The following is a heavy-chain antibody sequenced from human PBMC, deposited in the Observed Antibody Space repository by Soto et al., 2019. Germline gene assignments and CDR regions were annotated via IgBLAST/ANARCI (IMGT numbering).Heavy chain of an antibody. Sequence: PLRLSCAASVFTFSSYSMNWVLQSPVKLLEWVSSISCSTSYIYYADSVKGRFTISRDNAKNSLYLQMNSLRAEDTAVYYCARVVDYCDPYYYYGMDVWGQGTTVTVSS. J-gene: IGHJ6*02. CDR3: ARVVDYCDPYYYYGMDV. V-gene: IGHV3-21*01. CDR1: VFTFSSYS. CDR2: ISCSTSYI. D-gene: IGHD3-22*01.